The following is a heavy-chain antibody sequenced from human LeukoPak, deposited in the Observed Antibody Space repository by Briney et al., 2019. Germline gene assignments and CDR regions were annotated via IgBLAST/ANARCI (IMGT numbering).Heavy chain of an antibody. Sequence: ASVKVSCEASGYTFTSYGISWVRQAPGQGLEWMGWISAYNGNTNSAQKVQGRVTLTTDTSTSTAYMELRSLRSDDTAVYYCARQVDTSMALPDYWGQGTLVTVSS. CDR1: GYTFTSYG. D-gene: IGHD5-18*01. V-gene: IGHV1-18*01. CDR2: ISAYNGNT. J-gene: IGHJ4*02. CDR3: ARQVDTSMALPDY.